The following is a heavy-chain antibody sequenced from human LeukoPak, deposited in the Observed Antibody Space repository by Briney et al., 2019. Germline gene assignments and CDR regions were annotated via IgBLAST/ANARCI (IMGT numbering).Heavy chain of an antibody. V-gene: IGHV3-53*01. CDR3: ARDLDGDYVFDY. CDR2: IYSGGST. CDR1: GFTVSSNY. Sequence: RSGGSLRLSCAASGFTVSSNYMSWVRQAPGKGLEWVSVIYSGGSTYYADSVKGRFTISRDNSKNTLYLQMNSLRAEDTAVYYCARDLDGDYVFDYWGQGTLVTVSS. J-gene: IGHJ4*02. D-gene: IGHD4-17*01.